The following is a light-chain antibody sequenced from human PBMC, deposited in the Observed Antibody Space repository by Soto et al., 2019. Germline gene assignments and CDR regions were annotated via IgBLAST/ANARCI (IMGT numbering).Light chain of an antibody. CDR2: GAS. CDR3: QQYKNWPHT. J-gene: IGKJ1*01. V-gene: IGKV3-20*01. Sequence: ESVLTQSPGTLSLSPGERATRSCRASQSVSSNYLAWYQQKPGQAPRLLIYGASTRATGIPDRFSGSGSGTDFTLTISSLQSEDFAVYYCQQYKNWPHTFGQGTKVDIK. CDR1: QSVSSNY.